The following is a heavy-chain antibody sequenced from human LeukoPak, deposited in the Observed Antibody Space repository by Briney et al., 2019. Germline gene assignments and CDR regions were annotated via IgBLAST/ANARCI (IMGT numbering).Heavy chain of an antibody. CDR1: GFTFRSYW. V-gene: IGHV3-74*01. Sequence: GGSLRLSCAASGFTFRSYWMHWVRQAPGKGLVWVSRISNDGSSTTYADSVKGRFTMSRDNAKNTLYLQMNSLRAEDTAVYYCAREYYYDSSGHSDYWGQGTLVTVSS. D-gene: IGHD3-22*01. J-gene: IGHJ4*02. CDR2: ISNDGSST. CDR3: AREYYYDSSGHSDY.